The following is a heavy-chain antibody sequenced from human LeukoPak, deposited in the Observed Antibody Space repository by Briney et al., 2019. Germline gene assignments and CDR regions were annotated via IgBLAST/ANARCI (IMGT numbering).Heavy chain of an antibody. J-gene: IGHJ3*02. D-gene: IGHD3-22*01. CDR3: ASLTPRITMIVVVRDAFDI. V-gene: IGHV4-39*07. CDR1: GGSISSSSYY. Sequence: SETLSLTCTVSGGSISSSSYYRGWIRQPPGKGLEWIGSIYYSGSTYYNPSLKSRVTISVDKSKNQFSLKLSSVTAADTAVYYCASLTPRITMIVVVRDAFDIWGQGTMVTVSS. CDR2: IYYSGST.